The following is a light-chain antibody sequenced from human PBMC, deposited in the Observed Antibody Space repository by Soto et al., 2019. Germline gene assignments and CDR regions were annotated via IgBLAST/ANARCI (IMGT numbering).Light chain of an antibody. Sequence: QSVLTQPASVSGSPGQSITISCTGTSSDVGGYNYVSWYQQHPGKAPKLMIYEVSNRPSGVSNRFSGSKSGNTASLTISGLQAEDEADYYCSSYTSNSTRVFGTGTKLTV. CDR3: SSYTSNSTRV. CDR2: EVS. J-gene: IGLJ1*01. V-gene: IGLV2-14*01. CDR1: SSDVGGYNY.